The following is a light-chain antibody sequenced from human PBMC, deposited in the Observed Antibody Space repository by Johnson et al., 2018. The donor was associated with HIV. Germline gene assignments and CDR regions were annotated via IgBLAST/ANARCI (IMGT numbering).Light chain of an antibody. CDR2: ENN. CDR1: SSNIGKNY. CDR3: GTWDSRLGAEV. V-gene: IGLV1-51*02. Sequence: QSVLTQPPSVSAAPGQMVSISCSGSSSNIGKNYVSWYQQFPGTAPKLLIHENNKRSSGIPDRFSGSKSGTSATLGITGLQQGDEADYYCGTWDSRLGAEVFGTGTKVTVL. J-gene: IGLJ1*01.